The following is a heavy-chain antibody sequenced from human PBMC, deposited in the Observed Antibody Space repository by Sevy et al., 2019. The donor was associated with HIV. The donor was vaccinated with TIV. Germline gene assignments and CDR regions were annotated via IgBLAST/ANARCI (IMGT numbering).Heavy chain of an antibody. D-gene: IGHD1-26*01. V-gene: IGHV3-30*18. CDR2: ISHDGINE. CDR3: ANAYSGSYSHSYLYALDV. CDR1: GFSFSYYG. J-gene: IGHJ6*02. Sequence: GGSLRLSCIGSGFSFSYYGIHWVRQSPGKGLDWVALISHDGINEYYADSVKGRLTISRVNSKNTEYLEMNCLRNEDTAIYFCANAYSGSYSHSYLYALDVWGQGTTVTVSS.